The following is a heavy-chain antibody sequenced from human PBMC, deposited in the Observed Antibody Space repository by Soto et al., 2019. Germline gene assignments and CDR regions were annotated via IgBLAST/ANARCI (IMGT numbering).Heavy chain of an antibody. J-gene: IGHJ5*02. V-gene: IGHV4-31*03. Sequence: SETMPLTCTVSGGSISRGGYYWSWIRQNPGKGPEWIRYTYHSASTSSHPSLKSRLNLSLHKSKNQFSLKLTSVIAGETAVYHCARDPAPWGQGTLVTGSS. CDR1: GGSISRGGYY. CDR2: TYHSAST. CDR3: ARDPAP.